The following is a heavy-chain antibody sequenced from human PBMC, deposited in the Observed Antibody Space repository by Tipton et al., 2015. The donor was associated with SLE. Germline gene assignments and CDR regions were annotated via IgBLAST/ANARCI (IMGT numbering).Heavy chain of an antibody. Sequence: TLSLTCTVSGGSISSGSYYWSWIRQPAGEGLEWIGRIYTSGSTNYNPSLKSRVTISVDTSKNQFSLKLSSVTAADTAVYYCAREYDILTGSFDYWGQGTLVTVSS. CDR1: GGSISSGSYY. CDR2: IYTSGST. V-gene: IGHV4-61*02. J-gene: IGHJ4*02. CDR3: AREYDILTGSFDY. D-gene: IGHD3-9*01.